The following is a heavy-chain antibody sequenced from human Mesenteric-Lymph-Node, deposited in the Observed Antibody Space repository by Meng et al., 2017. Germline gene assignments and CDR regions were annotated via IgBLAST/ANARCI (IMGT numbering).Heavy chain of an antibody. D-gene: IGHD2-21*02. J-gene: IGHJ6*02. CDR2: IIPIFGTA. Sequence: SVKVSCKASGGTFSSYAVSWVRQAPGQGLEWMGGIIPIFGTANYAQKFQGRVTITADKSTSTAYMELSSLRSEDTAVYYCARDLVVVVTARYYYYYGMDVWGQGTTVTVSS. V-gene: IGHV1-69*06. CDR1: GGTFSSYA. CDR3: ARDLVVVVTARYYYYYGMDV.